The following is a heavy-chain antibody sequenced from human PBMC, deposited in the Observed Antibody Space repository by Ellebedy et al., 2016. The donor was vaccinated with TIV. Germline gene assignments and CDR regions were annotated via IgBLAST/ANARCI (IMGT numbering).Heavy chain of an antibody. Sequence: GESLKISXAASGFTFSSHGMSWVRQAPGKGLEWVSAIGGSGSTTYYADPVKGRFTISRDNSKNTLYLQMNSLRVDDTAVYYCAKLGYCGNDRCSLEVWGQGTTVTVSS. CDR1: GFTFSSHG. CDR3: AKLGYCGNDRCSLEV. V-gene: IGHV3-23*01. CDR2: IGGSGSTT. J-gene: IGHJ6*02. D-gene: IGHD2-2*03.